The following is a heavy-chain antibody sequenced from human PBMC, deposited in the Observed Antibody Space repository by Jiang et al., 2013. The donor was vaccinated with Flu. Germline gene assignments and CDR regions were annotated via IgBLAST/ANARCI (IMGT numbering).Heavy chain of an antibody. CDR3: AKMRVLIVTSTQWFVDL. Sequence: QLVESGGGLIQPGGSLRLSCAVSGFKVSDKYMTWVRQAPGKGPECVAVLYRGGDRHYAESVKGRFTISRDRSGNTLYLQMTNVTADDAALYYCAKMRVLIVTSTQWFVDLWGRGTLVTVSS. CDR2: LYRGGDR. D-gene: IGHD1-26*01. J-gene: IGHJ2*01. V-gene: IGHV3-53*01. CDR1: GFKVSDKY.